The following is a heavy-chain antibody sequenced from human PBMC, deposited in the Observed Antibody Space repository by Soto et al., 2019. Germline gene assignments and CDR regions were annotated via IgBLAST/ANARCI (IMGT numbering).Heavy chain of an antibody. Sequence: QPVGSLRLSCAASGFTFSSYGMHWARQAPGKGLEWVAVIWYDGSNKYYADSVKGRFTISRDNSKNTLYLQMNSLRAEDTAVYYCARDPESITGTTLGLYYYYGMDVWGQGTTVTVSS. CDR2: IWYDGSNK. V-gene: IGHV3-33*01. CDR3: ARDPESITGTTLGLYYYYGMDV. CDR1: GFTFSSYG. J-gene: IGHJ6*02. D-gene: IGHD1-7*01.